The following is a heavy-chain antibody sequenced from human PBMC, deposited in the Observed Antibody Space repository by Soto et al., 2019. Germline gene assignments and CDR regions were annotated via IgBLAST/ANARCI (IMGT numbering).Heavy chain of an antibody. CDR2: ISSSSSTI. CDR1: GFTFSSYS. D-gene: IGHD6-13*01. V-gene: IGHV3-48*04. J-gene: IGHJ1*01. Sequence: GGSLRLSCAASGFTFSSYSMNWVRQAPGKGLEWVSYISSSSSTIYYADSVKGRFTISRDNAKNTLFLQMNSLRVDDTAVYYCARIQSSSTWYIVPSGTSTLGSAVQ. CDR3: ARIQSSSTWYIVPSGTSTLGSAVQ.